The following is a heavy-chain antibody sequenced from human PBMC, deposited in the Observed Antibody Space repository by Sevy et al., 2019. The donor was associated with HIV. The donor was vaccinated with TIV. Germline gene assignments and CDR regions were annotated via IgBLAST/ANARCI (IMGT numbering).Heavy chain of an antibody. Sequence: GGSLRLSCAASGFTFDDYGMSWVRQVPGKGLEWVSSINWNGGSTSYTDFMKGRFTISRDNAKNSLFLQVNSLRAEDTALYYCAGEKSCGGACYYFDYWGQGVLVTVSS. J-gene: IGHJ4*02. CDR2: INWNGGST. CDR3: AGEKSCGGACYYFDY. CDR1: GFTFDDYG. D-gene: IGHD2-21*02. V-gene: IGHV3-20*04.